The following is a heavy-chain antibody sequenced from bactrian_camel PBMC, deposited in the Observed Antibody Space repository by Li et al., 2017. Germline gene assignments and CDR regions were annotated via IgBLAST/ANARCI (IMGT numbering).Heavy chain of an antibody. CDR2: FIDADGTI. J-gene: IGHJ4*01. V-gene: IGHV3S44*01. Sequence: DVQLVESGGGSVQAGESLTLSCAVSGNADGSRCIAWFRQAPGKEREGIAFIDADGTITYVNAVKGRFTISEDNADNTLYLQMHSLKPEDTGMYFCAYARERCAGGYCIRDDFSTFGQGTQVTVS. D-gene: IGHD2*01. CDR1: GNADGSRC.